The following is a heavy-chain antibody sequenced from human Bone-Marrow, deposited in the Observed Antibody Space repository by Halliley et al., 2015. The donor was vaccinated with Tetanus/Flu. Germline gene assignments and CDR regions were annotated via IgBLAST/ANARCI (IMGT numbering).Heavy chain of an antibody. J-gene: IGHJ4*02. CDR3: ARGYGWLDY. Sequence: PGKGLEGVANLKQDGSEMFYVDSVKGRFTVSRDNAKNSFYLQMNSLRAEDTGVYYCARGYGWLDYWGQGTLVTVSS. D-gene: IGHD2-15*01. CDR2: LKQDGSEM. V-gene: IGHV3-7*02.